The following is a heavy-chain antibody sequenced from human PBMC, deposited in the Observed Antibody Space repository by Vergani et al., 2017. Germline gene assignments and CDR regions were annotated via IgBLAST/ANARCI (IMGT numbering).Heavy chain of an antibody. V-gene: IGHV4-4*07. Sequence: QVHLQESGPGVVKPSDTLSLTCTVSGGSMSDFYWTWIRQPAGRGLEWIGRIYPNGNGNYNESLRSRLTMSIDTSRSQFSLSLSSVTAADTAVYYCARGNXGVNCPKYNWLAPWGRGILVTASS. J-gene: IGHJ5*02. D-gene: IGHD2-21*01. CDR3: ARGNXGVNCPKYNWLAP. CDR1: GGSMSDFY. CDR2: IYPNGNG.